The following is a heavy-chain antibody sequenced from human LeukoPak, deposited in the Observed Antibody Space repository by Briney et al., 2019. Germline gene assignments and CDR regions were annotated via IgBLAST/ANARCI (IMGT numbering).Heavy chain of an antibody. CDR2: IYPGDSDT. D-gene: IGHD5-24*01. Sequence: GESLKISCKGSGYSFTNYWIGWVRQMPGKGLEWMGIIYPGDSDTRYSPSFQGQVTISADKSISTDYLKWRSLKAADTAIYYCARLGDGYNSYFDYWGQGTLVTVSS. V-gene: IGHV5-51*01. CDR1: GYSFTNYW. CDR3: ARLGDGYNSYFDY. J-gene: IGHJ4*02.